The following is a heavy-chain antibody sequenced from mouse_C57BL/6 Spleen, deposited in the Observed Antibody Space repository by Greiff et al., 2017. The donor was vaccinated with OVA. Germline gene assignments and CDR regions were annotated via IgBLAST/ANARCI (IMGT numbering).Heavy chain of an antibody. D-gene: IGHD2-1*01. CDR2: ISSAGSYT. J-gene: IGHJ4*01. CDR3: ARGGGNQYYALDY. V-gene: IGHV5-6*02. CDR1: GFTFSSYG. Sequence: EVKLVEPGGDLVKPGGSLKLSCAASGFTFSSYGMSWVRQTPDKRLEWVATISSAGSYTYYPDSVKGRFTISRDTAKNTPYLHMSSLTSEDTAVYYCARGGGNQYYALDYWGQGTSVTVSS.